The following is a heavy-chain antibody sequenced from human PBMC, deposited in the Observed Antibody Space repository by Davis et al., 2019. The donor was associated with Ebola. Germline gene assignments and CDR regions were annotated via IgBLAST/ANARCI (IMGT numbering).Heavy chain of an antibody. D-gene: IGHD3-10*01. V-gene: IGHV6-1*01. CDR1: GDSVSSDIAA. J-gene: IGHJ4*02. Sequence: MPSETLSLTCAISGDSVSSDIAAWNWIRQSPSRGSVGLGRTYYSSKWYNYYALSVRGRMTINPDTFKNVFSLQLNSVTPEDTAVYYCARETQSYYASGPDFDYWGQGTLVTVSS. CDR2: TYYSSKWYN. CDR3: ARETQSYYASGPDFDY.